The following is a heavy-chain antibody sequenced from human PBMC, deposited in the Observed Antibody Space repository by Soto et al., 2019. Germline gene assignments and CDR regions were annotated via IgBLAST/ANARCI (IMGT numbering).Heavy chain of an antibody. V-gene: IGHV3-23*01. Sequence: GGSLRLSCGASGFTFYIYGMNWVRQAPGKGLEWVSGISASRVGRASTYYADSVKGRFTISRDNSKNTLYLQMDSLRADDTAEYYCARRRLLRVNWFDPWGQGTLVTVSS. J-gene: IGHJ5*02. CDR3: ARRRLLRVNWFDP. CDR1: GFTFYIYG. CDR2: ISASRVGRAST. D-gene: IGHD3-3*01.